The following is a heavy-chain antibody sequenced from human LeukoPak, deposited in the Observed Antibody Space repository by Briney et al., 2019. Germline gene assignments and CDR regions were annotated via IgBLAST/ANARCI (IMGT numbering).Heavy chain of an antibody. CDR2: IDPSDSYT. CDR1: GYSFTSYW. CDR3: ASIEYSSLSYYYGMDV. V-gene: IGHV5-10-1*01. D-gene: IGHD6-6*01. J-gene: IGHJ6*02. Sequence: GESLQISCQGSGYSFTSYWISWVRQMPGKGLEWMGRIDPSDSYTNYSPSFQGHVTISADKSISTAYLQWSSLKASDTAMYYCASIEYSSLSYYYGMDVWGQGTTVTVSS.